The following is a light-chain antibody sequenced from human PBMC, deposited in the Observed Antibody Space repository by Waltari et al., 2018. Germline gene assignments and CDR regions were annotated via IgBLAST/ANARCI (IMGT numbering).Light chain of an antibody. V-gene: IGKV3-20*01. J-gene: IGKJ2*01. CDR2: GAS. CDR1: QSVSSSY. CDR3: QQYGSSPLYT. Sequence: EIVLTQSPGTLSLSPGERATLSCRASQSVSSSYLAWYQQKPGQAPRRLIYGASSRATVIPDRFSGSGSGTDFTLTISRLEPEDFAVYYCQQYGSSPLYTFGQGTKLEIK.